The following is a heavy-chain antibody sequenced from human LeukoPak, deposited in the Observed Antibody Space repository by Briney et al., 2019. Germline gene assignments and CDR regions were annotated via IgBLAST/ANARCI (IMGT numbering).Heavy chain of an antibody. CDR1: GFTFSSYE. Sequence: GGSLRLSCAASGFTFSSYEMNWVRQAPGKGLEWVSYISSSGSTIYYADSVKGRFTISRDNAKNSLYLQMNSLRAEDTAVYYCAKDRMITFGGVIAPLDYWGQGTLVTVSS. J-gene: IGHJ4*02. CDR3: AKDRMITFGGVIAPLDY. CDR2: ISSSGSTI. D-gene: IGHD3-16*02. V-gene: IGHV3-48*03.